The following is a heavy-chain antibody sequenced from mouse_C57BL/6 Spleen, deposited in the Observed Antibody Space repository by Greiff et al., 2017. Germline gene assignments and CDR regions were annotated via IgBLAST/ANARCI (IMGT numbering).Heavy chain of an antibody. V-gene: IGHV1-9*01. CDR2: ILPGSGST. CDR1: GYTFTGYW. J-gene: IGHJ3*01. CDR3: ARGGSRNGNWGCAY. D-gene: IGHD2-1*01. Sequence: QVQLQQSGAELMKPGASVKLSCKATGYTFTGYWIEWVKQRPGHGLEWIGEILPGSGSTNYNEKFKGKATFTADTSSNTAYMQLSSLTTEDSAIYYCARGGSRNGNWGCAYWGQGTLVTVSA.